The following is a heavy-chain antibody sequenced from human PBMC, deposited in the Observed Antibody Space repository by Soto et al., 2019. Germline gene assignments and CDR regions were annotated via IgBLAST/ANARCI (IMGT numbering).Heavy chain of an antibody. D-gene: IGHD6-6*01. CDR3: ANTKLPIAARPTQALYGMDV. CDR2: IIPIFGTA. CDR1: GGTFSSYA. J-gene: IGHJ6*02. Sequence: SVKVSCKASGGTFSSYAISWVRQAPGQGLEWMGGIIPIFGTANYAQKFQGRVTITADESTSTAYMELSSLRSDDTAVYYCANTKLPIAARPTQALYGMDVWGQGTTVTVSS. V-gene: IGHV1-69*13.